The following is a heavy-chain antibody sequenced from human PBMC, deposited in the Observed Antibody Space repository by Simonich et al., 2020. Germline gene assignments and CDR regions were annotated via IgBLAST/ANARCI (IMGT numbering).Heavy chain of an antibody. J-gene: IGHJ4*02. Sequence: QLQLQESGPGLVKPSETLSLTCTVSGGSISSSSYYWGWIRQPPGKGLEGIGSIYHSGGTYYNPSLKRRVTISVDTSKNQFSLKLSSVTAADTAVYYCARGLTGDYWGQGTLVTVSS. CDR1: GGSISSSSYY. V-gene: IGHV4-39*07. D-gene: IGHD7-27*01. CDR3: ARGLTGDY. CDR2: IYHSGGT.